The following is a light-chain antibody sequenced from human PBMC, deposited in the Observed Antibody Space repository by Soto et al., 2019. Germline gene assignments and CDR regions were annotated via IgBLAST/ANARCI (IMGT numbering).Light chain of an antibody. Sequence: LTQSPVSLCLSRLEIATPSCTAIQRIYSAYLGWYQQKPGQAPRLLIYGTSSRATGIPDRFSGSGSGTDFTLTISRLEPEDFAVYYCQQYGTSPLTFGGGTKV. CDR1: QRIYSAY. V-gene: IGKV3-20*01. CDR3: QQYGTSPLT. CDR2: GTS. J-gene: IGKJ4*01.